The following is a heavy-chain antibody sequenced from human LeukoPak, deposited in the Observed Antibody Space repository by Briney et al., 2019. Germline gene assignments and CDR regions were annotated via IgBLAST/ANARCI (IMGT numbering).Heavy chain of an antibody. J-gene: IGHJ4*02. CDR3: AKGGYSYGYFDY. CDR2: ISWNSGSI. Sequence: HPGGSLRLSCAASGFTFSSYAMSWVRQAPGKGLEWVSGISWNSGSIGYADSVKGRFTISRDNAKNSLYLQMNSLRAEDTALYYCAKGGYSYGYFDYWGQGTLVTVSS. V-gene: IGHV3-9*01. D-gene: IGHD5-18*01. CDR1: GFTFSSYA.